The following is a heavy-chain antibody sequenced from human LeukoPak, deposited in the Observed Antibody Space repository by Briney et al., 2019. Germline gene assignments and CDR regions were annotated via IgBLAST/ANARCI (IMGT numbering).Heavy chain of an antibody. CDR3: ARDDSSRDDSSAYHY. V-gene: IGHV4-4*07. CDR2: VHVSGST. J-gene: IGHJ4*02. CDR1: SDSINSYH. Sequence: SETLSLTCTVSSDSINSYHWAWIRQAAGKRLEWVGRVHVSGSTNYNPSLRSRVAISLDKSKNQFSLRLSSLTVADTAVYYCARDDSSRDDSSAYHYWGQGILVTVSS. D-gene: IGHD3-22*01.